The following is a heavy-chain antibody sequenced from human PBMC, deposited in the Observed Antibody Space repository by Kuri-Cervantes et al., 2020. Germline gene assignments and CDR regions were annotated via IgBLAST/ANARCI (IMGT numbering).Heavy chain of an antibody. CDR1: GFTFSSYA. CDR3: AKPLSIAAAGGWYFDL. CDR2: ISYDGSNK. Sequence: GESLKISCAASGFTFSSYAMSWVRQAPGKGPEWVAVISYDGSNKYYADSVKGRFTISRDNSKNTLYLQMNSLRAEDTAVYYCAKPLSIAAAGGWYFDLWGRGTLVTVSS. V-gene: IGHV3-30*18. D-gene: IGHD6-13*01. J-gene: IGHJ2*01.